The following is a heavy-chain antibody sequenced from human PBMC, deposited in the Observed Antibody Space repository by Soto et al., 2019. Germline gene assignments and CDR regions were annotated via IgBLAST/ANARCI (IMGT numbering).Heavy chain of an antibody. V-gene: IGHV3-11*01. Sequence: WGSLRLSCAASRFTFSDYYMSWIRQAPGKGLEWVSYISSSGSTIYYADSVKGRFTISRDNTKSSLYLQMNSLRAEDTAVYYCARDSPAWFDPWGQGALVTVSS. J-gene: IGHJ5*02. CDR3: ARDSPAWFDP. CDR2: ISSSGSTI. CDR1: RFTFSDYY.